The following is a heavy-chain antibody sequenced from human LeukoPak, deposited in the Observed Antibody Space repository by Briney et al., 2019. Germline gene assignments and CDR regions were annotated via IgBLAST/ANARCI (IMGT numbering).Heavy chain of an antibody. CDR1: GFTFSSYE. D-gene: IGHD1-26*01. V-gene: IGHV3-23*01. CDR2: ISGSGGST. Sequence: GSLRLSCAASGFTFSSYEMNWVRQAPGKGLEWVSAISGSGGSTYYADSVKGRFTISRDNSKNTLYLQMNSLRAEDTAVYYCAKEVGATWPPDYWGQGTLVTVSS. CDR3: AKEVGATWPPDY. J-gene: IGHJ4*02.